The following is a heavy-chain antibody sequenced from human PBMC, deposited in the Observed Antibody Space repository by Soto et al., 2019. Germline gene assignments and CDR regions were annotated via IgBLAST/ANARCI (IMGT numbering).Heavy chain of an antibody. V-gene: IGHV1-2*04. J-gene: IGHJ4*02. CDR3: ARDEYDFFDY. D-gene: IGHD3-3*01. Sequence: ASVKVSCKASGYTFTGYYMHWVRQAPGQGLEWMGWINPNSGGTNYAQKFQGWVTMTRDTSTSTVYMELSSLRSEDTAVYYCARDEYDFFDYWGQGTLVTVSS. CDR2: INPNSGGT. CDR1: GYTFTGYY.